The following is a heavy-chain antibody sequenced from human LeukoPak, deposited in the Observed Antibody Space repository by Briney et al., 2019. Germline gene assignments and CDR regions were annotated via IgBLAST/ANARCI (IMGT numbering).Heavy chain of an antibody. Sequence: PGGSLRLSCAASGFTFSSYWMSWVRQAPGKGLEWVANIKQGGSEKYYVDSVKGRFTISRDNAKNSLYLQMNSLRAEDTAVYYCARVGYSYAWGPVDYWGQGTLVTVSS. CDR1: GFTFSSYW. V-gene: IGHV3-7*03. J-gene: IGHJ4*02. CDR3: ARVGYSYAWGPVDY. CDR2: IKQGGSEK. D-gene: IGHD5-18*01.